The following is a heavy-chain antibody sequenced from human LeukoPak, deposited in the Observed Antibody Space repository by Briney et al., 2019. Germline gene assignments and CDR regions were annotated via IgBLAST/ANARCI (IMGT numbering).Heavy chain of an antibody. CDR1: GITFSSHA. CDR2: IRGNGATT. V-gene: IGHV3-23*01. CDR3: AKAYYDSGSLIDY. Sequence: GGSLRLSCAASGITFSSHAMTWVRQAPGNGLEWVAAIRGNGATTDYADSVKGRFTISRDNSKSTLYLQMNSLRAGDTAVYYCAKAYYDSGSLIDYWGQGTLVTVSS. D-gene: IGHD3-22*01. J-gene: IGHJ4*02.